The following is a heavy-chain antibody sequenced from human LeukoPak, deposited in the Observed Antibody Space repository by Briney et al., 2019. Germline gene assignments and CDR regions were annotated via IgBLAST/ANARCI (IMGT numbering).Heavy chain of an antibody. Sequence: KTSETPSLTCTVSGDSISSGNYYWDWIRQPPGKGLEWIGTIFFTGNTYYNPSLKNRVTISVDTSKNQFSLKLSSVTAADTAVYYCARRIPGFFFDYWGQGTLVTVSS. CDR1: GDSISSGNYY. V-gene: IGHV4-39*01. CDR2: IFFTGNT. J-gene: IGHJ4*02. CDR3: ARRIPGFFFDY. D-gene: IGHD2-21*01.